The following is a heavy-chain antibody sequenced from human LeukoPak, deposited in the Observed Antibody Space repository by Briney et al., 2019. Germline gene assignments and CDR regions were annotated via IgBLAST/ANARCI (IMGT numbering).Heavy chain of an antibody. Sequence: PSETLSLTCTVSGGSISSSSYYWGWIRQPPGKGLEWIVSIYYSGSTYYNPSLKSRVTISVDTSKNQFSLKLSSVTAADTAVYYCARHRIAAAGTRHFDLWGRGTLVTVSS. V-gene: IGHV4-39*01. CDR2: IYYSGST. CDR3: ARHRIAAAGTRHFDL. D-gene: IGHD6-13*01. CDR1: GGSISSSSYY. J-gene: IGHJ2*01.